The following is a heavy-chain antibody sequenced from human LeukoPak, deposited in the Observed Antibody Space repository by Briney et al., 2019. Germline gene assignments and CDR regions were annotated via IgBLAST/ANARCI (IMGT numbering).Heavy chain of an antibody. CDR3: ARDQEGFDY. CDR1: GYTFISNY. J-gene: IGHJ4*02. V-gene: IGHV1-46*01. CDR2: IYPRDGST. Sequence: ASVKVSCKASGYTFISNYVHWLRQAPGQGLEWMGMIYPRDGSTSYAQKFQGRVTVTRDTSTSTVHMELSGLRSEDTAVYYCARDQEGFDYWGQGTLVTVSS.